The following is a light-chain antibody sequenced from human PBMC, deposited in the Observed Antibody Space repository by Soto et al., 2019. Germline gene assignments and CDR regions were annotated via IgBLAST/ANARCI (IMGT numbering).Light chain of an antibody. CDR2: LEGSGSY. Sequence: QSVLTQSSSASASLGSSVKLTCTLSSGHSSYIIAWHQQQPGKAPRYLMKLEGSGSYNKGSGVPDRFSGSSSGADRYLTISSLQFEDEADYYGETWDSNILVFGGGTKLTVL. V-gene: IGLV4-60*02. J-gene: IGLJ2*01. CDR3: ETWDSNILV. CDR1: SGHSSYI.